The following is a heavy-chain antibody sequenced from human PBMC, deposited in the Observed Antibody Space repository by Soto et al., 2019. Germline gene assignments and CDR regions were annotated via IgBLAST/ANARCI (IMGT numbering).Heavy chain of an antibody. CDR1: GFSITTYT. CDR2: ISRSSTFM. Sequence: EVQLVESGGGLVKPGGSLRLSCAASGFSITTYTMTWVRQAPGKGLEWVSSISRSSTFMYYADSLKGRFTISRDNAKDSLSLQMTSLRAEDTAVYYCARELQGPTVIAPFDAFDIWGQGTMVTVSS. J-gene: IGHJ3*02. D-gene: IGHD4-17*01. CDR3: ARELQGPTVIAPFDAFDI. V-gene: IGHV3-21*01.